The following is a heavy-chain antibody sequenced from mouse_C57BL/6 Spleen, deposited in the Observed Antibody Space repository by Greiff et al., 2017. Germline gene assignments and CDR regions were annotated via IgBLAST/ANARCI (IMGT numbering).Heavy chain of an antibody. D-gene: IGHD2-4*01. CDR2: IPPNSGST. CDR3: AKDYDSFAY. Sequence: QVQLQQPGAELVKPGASVKLSFKASCYTFTSYWLHWVTQRPGQGLEWIGMIPPNSGSTNSNEKFKSKATLTVDKSSSTAYMQLSSLTSEDSAVYYCAKDYDSFAYWGQGTLVTVSA. V-gene: IGHV1-64*01. J-gene: IGHJ3*01. CDR1: CYTFTSYW.